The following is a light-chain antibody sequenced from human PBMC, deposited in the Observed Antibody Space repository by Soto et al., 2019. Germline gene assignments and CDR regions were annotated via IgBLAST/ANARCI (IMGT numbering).Light chain of an antibody. CDR2: DAS. V-gene: IGKV3-15*01. CDR1: QNIVTN. CDR3: QQYNNWPPRLT. J-gene: IGKJ4*01. Sequence: IVMTESPVTQSVSPGERATLSCRASQNIVTNLAWYQQKPGQAPRLVIYDASTRATDIPARFSGSGFGTEFILTISSLQSADFAVYYCQQYNNWPPRLTFGGGTKVDIK.